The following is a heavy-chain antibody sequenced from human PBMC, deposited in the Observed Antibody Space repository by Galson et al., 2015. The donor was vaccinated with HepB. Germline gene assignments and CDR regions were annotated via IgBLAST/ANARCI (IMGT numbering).Heavy chain of an antibody. CDR3: ARAVYYYGSGSYYNYFDY. V-gene: IGHV3-48*02. J-gene: IGHJ4*02. D-gene: IGHD3-10*01. CDR1: GFTFSSYS. Sequence: SLRLSCAASGFTFSSYSMNWVRQAPGKGLEWVSYISSSSTIYYADSVKGRFTISRDNAKNSLYLHMNSLRDEDTAVYYCARAVYYYGSGSYYNYFDYWGQGTLVTVSS. CDR2: ISSSSTI.